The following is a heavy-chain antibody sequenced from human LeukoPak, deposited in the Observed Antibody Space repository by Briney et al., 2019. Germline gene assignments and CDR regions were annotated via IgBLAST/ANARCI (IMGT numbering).Heavy chain of an antibody. J-gene: IGHJ4*02. Sequence: SETLSLTCSVSGGSISSDSFYWGWIRQPPGKRLEWIGSMYYSGSTYYNPSLKSRVTISVDTSKNQFSLKLSSVTAADTAVYYCASQTKHYFDDWGQGTLVPVSS. D-gene: IGHD2-8*01. CDR3: ASQTKHYFDD. V-gene: IGHV4-39*01. CDR2: MYYSGST. CDR1: GGSISSDSFY.